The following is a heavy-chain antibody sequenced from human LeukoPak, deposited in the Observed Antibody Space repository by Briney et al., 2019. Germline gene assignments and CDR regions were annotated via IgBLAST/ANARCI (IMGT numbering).Heavy chain of an antibody. CDR2: INEDGSVK. CDR3: AKLSRWAAGTGGDYFDY. Sequence: GGSLRLSCAVSGGTFSAYWMAWVRQSPGKGLEWVAEINEDGSVKYYVDSMKGRFTISRDNAKNSLYLQMNSLGAEDTAVYYCAKLSRWAAGTGGDYFDYWGQGTLVTVSS. D-gene: IGHD6-19*01. CDR1: GGTFSAYW. V-gene: IGHV3-7*03. J-gene: IGHJ4*02.